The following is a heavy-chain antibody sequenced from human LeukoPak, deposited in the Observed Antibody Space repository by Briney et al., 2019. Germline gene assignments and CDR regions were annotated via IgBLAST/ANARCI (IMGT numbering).Heavy chain of an antibody. CDR2: INPSGGST. J-gene: IGHJ4*02. V-gene: IGHV1-46*01. D-gene: IGHD1-26*01. CDR3: ARGVGKYYFDY. CDR1: GYTFTSYY. Sequence: ASVKVSCKASGYTFTSYYMHWVRQAPGQGLEWMGIINPSGGSTSYAQKFKGRVTMTRDMSTSTGYMELSSLRSEDTAVYYCARGVGKYYFDYWGQGTLVTVSS.